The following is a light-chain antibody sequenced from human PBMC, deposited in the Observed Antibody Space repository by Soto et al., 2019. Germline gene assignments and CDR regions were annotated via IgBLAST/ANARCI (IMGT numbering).Light chain of an antibody. CDR2: LNSDGSH. CDR3: QTWDTGTHVL. J-gene: IGLJ2*01. CDR1: SGHSTYA. V-gene: IGLV4-69*01. Sequence: QLVLTQSPSASASLGASVKLTCTLSSGHSTYAIAWHQLQPQKGPRFLMRLNSDGSHNKGDGIPDRFSGSSSGAERYLTISSLQSEDEADYYCQTWDTGTHVLFGGGTKLTVL.